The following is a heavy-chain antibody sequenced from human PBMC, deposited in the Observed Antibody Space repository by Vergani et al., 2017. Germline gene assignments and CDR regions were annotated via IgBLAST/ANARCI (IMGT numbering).Heavy chain of an antibody. CDR3: ARHFGGIVGATKTHNWFDP. J-gene: IGHJ5*02. V-gene: IGHV5-10-1*01. CDR2: IDPSDSYT. Sequence: EVQLVQSGAEVKKPGESLRISCKGSGYSFTSYWISWVRQMPGKGLEWMGRIDPSDSYTNYSPSFQGHVTISADKSISTAYLQWSSLKASDNAMYYGARHFGGIVGATKTHNWFDPWGQGTLVTVSS. CDR1: GYSFTSYW. D-gene: IGHD1-26*01.